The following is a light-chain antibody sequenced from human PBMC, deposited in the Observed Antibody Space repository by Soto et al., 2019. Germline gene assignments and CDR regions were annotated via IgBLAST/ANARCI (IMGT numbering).Light chain of an antibody. V-gene: IGKV1-5*03. Sequence: DIQMTQSPSTLSASVGDRVTITCRASQSISSWLAWYLQKPGKATKLLTYKASSLESGVPSRFSGSGSGTEFTLTISSLQPDDFATYYCQQYNSFWTFGQGTKVEIK. J-gene: IGKJ1*01. CDR2: KAS. CDR3: QQYNSFWT. CDR1: QSISSW.